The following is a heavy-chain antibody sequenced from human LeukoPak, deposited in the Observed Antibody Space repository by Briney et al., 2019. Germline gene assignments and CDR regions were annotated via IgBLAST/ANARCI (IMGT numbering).Heavy chain of an antibody. J-gene: IGHJ4*02. CDR3: AKGGSGSRPIGY. CDR1: GFTFSSYG. V-gene: IGHV3-30*02. D-gene: IGHD1-26*01. Sequence: GGSLRLSCAASGFTFSSYGMHWVRQAPGKGLEWVAFIRYDGSNKYYADSVKGRFTISRDNFKNTLYLQMNSLRAEDTAVYYCAKGGSGSRPIGYWGQGTLVTVSS. CDR2: IRYDGSNK.